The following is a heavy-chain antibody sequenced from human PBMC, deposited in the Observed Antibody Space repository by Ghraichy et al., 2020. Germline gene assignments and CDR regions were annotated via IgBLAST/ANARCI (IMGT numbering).Heavy chain of an antibody. V-gene: IGHV4-34*01. CDR3: ARWTFGDYGKTQY. D-gene: IGHD4-17*01. Sequence: ESLNISCAVYGGSFSKYYWSWIRQPPGKGLEWIGEVSHSGNTTYNPSLASRVTVSVDTSKNQLSLKLNSVTAADTDVYFCARWTFGDYGKTQYWGQGTLVSVSS. J-gene: IGHJ4*02. CDR1: GGSFSKYY. CDR2: VSHSGNT.